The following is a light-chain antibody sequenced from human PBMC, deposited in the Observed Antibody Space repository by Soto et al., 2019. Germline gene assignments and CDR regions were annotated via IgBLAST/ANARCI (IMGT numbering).Light chain of an antibody. CDR1: SSDVGAYIF. J-gene: IGLJ1*01. V-gene: IGLV2-14*03. CDR3: VSFTTSRSYV. CDR2: DII. Sequence: QSALTQPASVCGCPGQSITISCTGTSSDVGAYIFVSWYQQHPGKAPKLMIYDIINRPSGVSNRFSGSKSGNTASLTISGLQAEDEADYYCVSFTTSRSYVFGTGTRSPS.